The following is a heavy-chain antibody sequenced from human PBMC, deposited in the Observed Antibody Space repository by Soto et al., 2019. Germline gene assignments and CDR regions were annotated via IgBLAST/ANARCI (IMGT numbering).Heavy chain of an antibody. CDR2: ISSGSHTI. Sequence: GGSLRLSCAASGFAFNIYSMNWVRQAPGKGLEWISYISSGSHTIHYADSVKGRFTISRDNAKNSLYLQMNSLRAEDTAVYYCARESQYCIDYWGQGTLVTVS. J-gene: IGHJ4*02. D-gene: IGHD2-15*01. CDR1: GFAFNIYS. V-gene: IGHV3-48*01. CDR3: ARESQYCIDY.